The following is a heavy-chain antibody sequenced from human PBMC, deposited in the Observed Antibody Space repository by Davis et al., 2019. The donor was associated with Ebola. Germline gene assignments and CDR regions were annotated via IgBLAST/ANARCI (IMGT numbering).Heavy chain of an antibody. V-gene: IGHV5-51*01. CDR1: GYSFSTYW. CDR2: IYPDDSDT. Sequence: GESLKISCKASGYSFSTYWIGWVRQKPGKGLEWMGIIYPDDSDTTYSPSFQGQITISADRSISTAYLQWSSLKASDTAIYYCALLPYRSTWNDGFDIWGQGTMVTVSS. D-gene: IGHD6-19*01. J-gene: IGHJ3*02. CDR3: ALLPYRSTWNDGFDI.